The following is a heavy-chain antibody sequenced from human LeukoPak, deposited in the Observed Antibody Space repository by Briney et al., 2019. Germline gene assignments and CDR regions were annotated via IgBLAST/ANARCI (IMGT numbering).Heavy chain of an antibody. CDR3: AKSGYNRFDY. CDR1: GFTFSSSA. J-gene: IGHJ4*02. Sequence: PGGSLRLSCAASGFTFSSSAMSWVRQAPGKGLEWVSSISGSGSGGSTYYADSVKRRFTISRDNSKNTLYLQMNRLRAEDTAVYYCAKSGYNRFDYWGQGTLVTVSS. D-gene: IGHD5-24*01. CDR2: ISGSGSGGST. V-gene: IGHV3-23*01.